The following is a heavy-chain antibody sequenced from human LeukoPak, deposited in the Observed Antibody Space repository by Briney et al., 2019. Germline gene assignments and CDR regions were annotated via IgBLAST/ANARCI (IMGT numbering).Heavy chain of an antibody. Sequence: ASVKVSRKASGYTFTSYGISWVRQAPGQTIQWLAWINPANGYTRYSQHFQDRVTVSSDTSADTAYMELSSLRSEDKAIYYCAIRDGHTDHWGQGTLVTVSS. V-gene: IGHV1-3*03. D-gene: IGHD5-24*01. CDR2: INPANGYT. CDR1: GYTFTSYG. CDR3: AIRDGHTDH. J-gene: IGHJ4*02.